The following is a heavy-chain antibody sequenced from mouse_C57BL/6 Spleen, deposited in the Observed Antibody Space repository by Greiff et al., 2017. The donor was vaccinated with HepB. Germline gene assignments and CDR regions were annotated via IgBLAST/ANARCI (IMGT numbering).Heavy chain of an antibody. CDR3: ARRVDSSGYWFAY. Sequence: QVQLQQPGAELVKPGASVKMSCKASGYTFTSYWITWVKQRPGQGLEWIGDIYPGSGSTNYNEKFKSKATLTVDTSSSTAYMQLSSLTSEDSAVYDCARRVDSSGYWFAYWGQGTLVTVSA. J-gene: IGHJ3*01. CDR1: GYTFTSYW. V-gene: IGHV1-55*01. D-gene: IGHD3-2*02. CDR2: IYPGSGST.